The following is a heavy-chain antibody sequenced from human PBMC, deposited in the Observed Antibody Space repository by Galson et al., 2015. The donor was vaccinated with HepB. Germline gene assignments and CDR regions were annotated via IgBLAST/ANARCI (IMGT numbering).Heavy chain of an antibody. CDR2: ITGDSDYI. CDR3: AKVAVPGTEGDAFDV. D-gene: IGHD6-19*01. J-gene: IGHJ3*01. CDR1: GFTFDDYA. Sequence: SLRLSCAASGFTFDDYAMHWVRQVPGKGLEWVSNITGDSDYIGYADSVKGRFTISRDNAKNSLYLQMNSLRAEDTALYYCAKVAVPGTEGDAFDVWGQGTMVIVSS. V-gene: IGHV3-9*01.